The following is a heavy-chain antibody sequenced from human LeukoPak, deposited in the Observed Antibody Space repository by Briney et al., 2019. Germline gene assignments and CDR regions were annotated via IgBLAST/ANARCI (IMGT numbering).Heavy chain of an antibody. V-gene: IGHV3-48*01. CDR1: GFTFRTSG. J-gene: IGHJ4*02. CDR3: AKGPVPATAIPPYFDY. CDR2: ISSSGTTI. D-gene: IGHD2-2*02. Sequence: GGSLRLSCAASGFTFRTSGMNWVRQAPGKGLEWVSYISSSGTTISYAQSVKGRFTITRDNAQNSLTLHMNTLRADDTAVYYCAKGPVPATAIPPYFDYWGQGTLVTVSS.